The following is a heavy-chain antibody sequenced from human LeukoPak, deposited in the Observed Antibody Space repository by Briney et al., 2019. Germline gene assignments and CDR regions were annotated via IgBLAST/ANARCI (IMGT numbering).Heavy chain of an antibody. CDR2: ISHDERTK. CDR1: GFNFDNYA. D-gene: IGHD5-24*01. Sequence: GKSLTLSCVASGFNFDNYAMHWVRQPLGKGLEWVAVISHDERTKYYADSMKGRITISRDNSENTVFLQMNNLRTEDTAVYFCARPSPPGDGYNPPDYWGQGTLVTVSS. J-gene: IGHJ4*02. CDR3: ARPSPPGDGYNPPDY. V-gene: IGHV3-30*04.